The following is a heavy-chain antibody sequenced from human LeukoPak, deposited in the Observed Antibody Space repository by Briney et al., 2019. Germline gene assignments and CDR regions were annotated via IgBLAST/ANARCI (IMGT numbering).Heavy chain of an antibody. Sequence: SETLSLTCTVSGGSISSYYWSWIRQPPGKGLEWIGYIYYSGSTNYNPSLKSRVTISVDTSKNQFSLKLSSVTAADTAVYYCAREVLAAAGTYDYWGQGNLVTVSS. D-gene: IGHD6-13*01. J-gene: IGHJ4*02. CDR1: GGSISSYY. CDR2: IYYSGST. CDR3: AREVLAAAGTYDY. V-gene: IGHV4-59*01.